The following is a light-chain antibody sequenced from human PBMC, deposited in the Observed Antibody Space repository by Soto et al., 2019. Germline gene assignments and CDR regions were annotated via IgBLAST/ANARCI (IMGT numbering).Light chain of an antibody. CDR2: DAS. V-gene: IGKV1-5*01. CDR3: QQYNSDPMYT. Sequence: IQMTQSPSTLSASVGDRVTITCRASQSVSSWLAWYQQKPGKAPKLLIYDASSLESGVPSRFSGSGSGTEFTLTISSLQPDDFATYYCQQYNSDPMYTFGQGTKLEIK. CDR1: QSVSSW. J-gene: IGKJ2*01.